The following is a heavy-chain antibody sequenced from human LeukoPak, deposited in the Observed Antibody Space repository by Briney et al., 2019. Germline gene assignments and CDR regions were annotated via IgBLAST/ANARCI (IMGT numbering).Heavy chain of an antibody. J-gene: IGHJ4*02. D-gene: IGHD2-2*01. CDR2: ISSNGGST. CDR3: AREGEVPAAFDY. V-gene: IGHV3-64*01. Sequence: GGSLRLSCAASGFTFSNYAMHWVRQAPGKGLEYVSAISSNGGSTYYANSVKGRFTISRDNSKNTLYLQIGSLRAEDMAVYYCAREGEVPAAFDYWGQGTLVTVSP. CDR1: GFTFSNYA.